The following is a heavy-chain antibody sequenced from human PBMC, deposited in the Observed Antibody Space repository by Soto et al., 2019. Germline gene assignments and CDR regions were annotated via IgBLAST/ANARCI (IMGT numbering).Heavy chain of an antibody. J-gene: IGHJ5*02. CDR2: IYWDDDK. Sequence: SGPTLVNPTQSLTLTCTFSGFSLTTNGVGVGWIRQPPGKALEWLALIYWDDDKRYSPSPKSRLTITKDTSKNQVVLTMTNMDPVDTATYYCAHRRSTYYYDSTFDPWGQGTLVTVS. CDR1: GFSLTTNGVG. CDR3: AHRRSTYYYDSTFDP. V-gene: IGHV2-5*02. D-gene: IGHD3-22*01.